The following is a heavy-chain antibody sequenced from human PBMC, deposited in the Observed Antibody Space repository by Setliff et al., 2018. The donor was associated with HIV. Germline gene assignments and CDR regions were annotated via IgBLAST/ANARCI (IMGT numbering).Heavy chain of an antibody. CDR3: RYFPL. V-gene: IGHV7-4-1*01. CDR1: GYTFINYA. CDR2: INTHTGSP. D-gene: IGHD4-4*01. J-gene: IGHJ1*01. Sequence: GASVKVSCKASGYTFINYAMNWVRQAPGQGLEWMGWINTHTGSPTYAQAFTETSTTTAYLELRDLRFDDTAVYFCVRDTDIWRYFPLWGQGTLVTVSS.